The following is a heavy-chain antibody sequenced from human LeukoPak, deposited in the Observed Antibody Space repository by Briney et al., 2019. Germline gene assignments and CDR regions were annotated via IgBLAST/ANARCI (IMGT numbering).Heavy chain of an antibody. V-gene: IGHV1-8*01. D-gene: IGHD2-2*01. Sequence: ASVKVSCKASGYTFTSYDINWVRQATGQGLEWMGWMNPNSGNTGYAQRFQGRVTMTRNTSISTAYMELSSLRSEDTAVYYCARWGYCSRTSCPWGYYYYGMDVWGQGTTVTVSS. CDR3: ARWGYCSRTSCPWGYYYYGMDV. CDR1: GYTFTSYD. CDR2: MNPNSGNT. J-gene: IGHJ6*02.